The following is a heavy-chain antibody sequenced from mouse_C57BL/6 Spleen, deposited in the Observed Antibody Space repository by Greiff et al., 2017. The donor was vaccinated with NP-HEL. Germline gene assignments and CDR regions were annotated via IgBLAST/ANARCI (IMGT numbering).Heavy chain of an antibody. CDR2: ISSGSSTI. J-gene: IGHJ1*03. CDR3: ARQARITGYFDV. CDR1: GFTFSDYG. Sequence: EVHLVESGGGLVKPGGSLKLSCAASGFTFSDYGMHWVRQAPEKGLEWVAYISSGSSTIYYADTVKGRFTISRDNAKNTLFLQMTSLRSEDTAMYYCARQARITGYFDVWGTGTTVTVSS. V-gene: IGHV5-17*01. D-gene: IGHD1-1*01.